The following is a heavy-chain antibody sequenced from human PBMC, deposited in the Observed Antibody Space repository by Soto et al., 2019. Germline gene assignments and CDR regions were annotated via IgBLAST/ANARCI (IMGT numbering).Heavy chain of an antibody. D-gene: IGHD6-19*01. Sequence: EVQLLDSGGGLVQPGGSLRLSCAASGFTFSSSAMSWVRQAPGKGLEWVSAVSGSGRTTYYAESVRGRFTISRNNSKNTLYLQINSLRAEDTAIYFCARCTVDTIVTSGWCHYLDTWGQGTLVTVSS. CDR3: ARCTVDTIVTSGWCHYLDT. V-gene: IGHV3-23*01. CDR1: GFTFSSSA. CDR2: VSGSGRTT. J-gene: IGHJ5*02.